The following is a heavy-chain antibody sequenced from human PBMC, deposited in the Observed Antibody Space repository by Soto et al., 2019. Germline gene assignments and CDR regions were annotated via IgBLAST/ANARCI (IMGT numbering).Heavy chain of an antibody. D-gene: IGHD6-19*01. CDR1: GYTFTSFG. J-gene: IGHJ5*01. Sequence: GASVKVSCKTSGYTFTSFGISWVRQAPGQGLEWMGWISGYNGKTNYAQKLQGRVTISTDTSTSTDYMVLRSLRSDDTAVYYCARGGAVAGSAVGRLDSWGQGTLVTVSS. V-gene: IGHV1-18*01. CDR2: ISGYNGKT. CDR3: ARGGAVAGSAVGRLDS.